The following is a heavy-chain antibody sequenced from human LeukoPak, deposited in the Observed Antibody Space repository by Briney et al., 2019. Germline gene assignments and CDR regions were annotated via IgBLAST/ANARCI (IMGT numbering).Heavy chain of an antibody. Sequence: KPSETLSLTCAVYGGSFSGYYWSWIRQPPGKGLEWIGEINHSGSTNYNPSLKSRVTISVDTSKNQFSLKLSSVTAADTAVYYCARVVTHYYYYGMDVWGQGTTVTVSS. CDR2: INHSGST. D-gene: IGHD2-21*02. J-gene: IGHJ6*02. CDR1: GGSFSGYY. CDR3: ARVVTHYYYYGMDV. V-gene: IGHV4-34*01.